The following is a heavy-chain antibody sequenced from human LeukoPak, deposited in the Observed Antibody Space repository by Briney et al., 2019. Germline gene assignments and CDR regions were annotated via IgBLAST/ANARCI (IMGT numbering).Heavy chain of an antibody. V-gene: IGHV4-4*07. CDR3: ARQPPQYYGMDV. D-gene: IGHD1-14*01. CDR2: IYTSGST. J-gene: IGHJ6*02. CDR1: GGSISSYY. Sequence: SETLSLTCTVSGGSISSYYWSWIRQPAGKGLDWIGRIYTSGSTNYNPSVKSRVTMSVDTSNNQFSLKLTSVTAADTAVYYCARQPPQYYGMDVWGQGTTVTVSS.